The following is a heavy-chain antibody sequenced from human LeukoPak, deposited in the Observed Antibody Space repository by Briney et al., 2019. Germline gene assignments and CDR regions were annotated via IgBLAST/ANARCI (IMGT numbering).Heavy chain of an antibody. V-gene: IGHV3-11*05. Sequence: GGSLRLSCAASGFTFSDYYMSWIRQAPGKGLEWVSYISSSGSYAYYADSVKGRFAISRDNAKNSLFLQMNSLRADDTAVYYCARDGMGIIKAFDIWGQGTMVTVSS. CDR1: GFTFSDYY. D-gene: IGHD3-3*01. CDR3: ARDGMGIIKAFDI. J-gene: IGHJ3*02. CDR2: ISSSGSYA.